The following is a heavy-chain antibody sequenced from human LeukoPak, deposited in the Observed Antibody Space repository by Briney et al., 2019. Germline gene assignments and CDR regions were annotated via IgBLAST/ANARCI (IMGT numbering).Heavy chain of an antibody. D-gene: IGHD3-10*01. J-gene: IGHJ4*02. CDR3: ARTESVVRGYYFDY. Sequence: SETLSLTCTVSGGSISSYYWSWIRHPPGKGLEWIGYIYYSGSTNYNPSLKSRVTISVDTSKNQFSLKLSSVTAADTAVYYCARTESVVRGYYFDYWGQGTLVTVSS. CDR1: GGSISSYY. CDR2: IYYSGST. V-gene: IGHV4-59*01.